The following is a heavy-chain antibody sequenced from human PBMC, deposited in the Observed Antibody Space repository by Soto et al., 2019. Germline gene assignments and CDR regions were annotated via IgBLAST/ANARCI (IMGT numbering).Heavy chain of an antibody. Sequence: EVQMLESGGGLVQPGGSLRLSCAASGFTFSSYAMSWVRQAPGKGLEWVAAISGSGGSTYYADSVKGRFTISRDRSKNTLYLQMNSLRADDTAVYYCAKRGHHDGSGYYYAFDYWGQGTLVTVSS. CDR1: GFTFSSYA. D-gene: IGHD3-22*01. CDR3: AKRGHHDGSGYYYAFDY. J-gene: IGHJ4*02. V-gene: IGHV3-23*01. CDR2: ISGSGGST.